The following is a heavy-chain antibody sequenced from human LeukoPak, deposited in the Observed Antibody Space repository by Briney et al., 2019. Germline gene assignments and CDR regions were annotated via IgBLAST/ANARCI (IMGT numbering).Heavy chain of an antibody. V-gene: IGHV1-46*01. Sequence: ASVKVSCKASGYTFTSYYMHWVRQAPGQGLEWMGIINPSGGSTSYAQKFQGRVTITRDTSASTAYMELSSLRSEDTAVYYCARDLPPPPWVYANGDYWGIFDYWGQGTLVTVSS. D-gene: IGHD4-17*01. CDR2: INPSGGST. CDR1: GYTFTSYY. J-gene: IGHJ4*02. CDR3: ARDLPPPPWVYANGDYWGIFDY.